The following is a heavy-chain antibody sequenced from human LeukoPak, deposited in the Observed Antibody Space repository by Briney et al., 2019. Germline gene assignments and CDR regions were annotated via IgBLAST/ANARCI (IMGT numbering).Heavy chain of an antibody. Sequence: GGSLRLSCAASGFTVSGSYMSWVRQAPGKGLEWVSVIYSDGSTYYPDSVKGRFTTSRDNSKNTLYLQMSSLRAEDTAVYYCARDSLSPPQGDSWGQGTLVTVSS. D-gene: IGHD2/OR15-2a*01. J-gene: IGHJ4*02. CDR1: GFTVSGSY. V-gene: IGHV3-53*01. CDR2: IYSDGST. CDR3: ARDSLSPPQGDS.